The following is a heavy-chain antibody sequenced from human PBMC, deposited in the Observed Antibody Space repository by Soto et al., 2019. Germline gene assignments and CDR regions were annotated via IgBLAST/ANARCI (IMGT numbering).Heavy chain of an antibody. J-gene: IGHJ4*02. D-gene: IGHD3-22*01. CDR1: GFTVSSEF. CDR3: ARGKDYFDSSGYYPFDS. V-gene: IGHV3-53*01. Sequence: GGSLRLSCAASGFTVSSEFMNWVRQAPGKGLEWVSVIYIGGSTYYADAVKGRFTISRENSKNMLYLQMNSLRAEDTAMYYCARGKDYFDSSGYYPFDSWGQGTLVTVSS. CDR2: IYIGGST.